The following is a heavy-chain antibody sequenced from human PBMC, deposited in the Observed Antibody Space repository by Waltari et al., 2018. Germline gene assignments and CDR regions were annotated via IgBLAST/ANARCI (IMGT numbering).Heavy chain of an antibody. V-gene: IGHV3-74*01. J-gene: IGHJ4*02. CDR2: CNTDGTIT. D-gene: IGHD6-25*01. CDR1: GFTFSAYW. Sequence: EVQLVESGGGLVQPGGSLGLSCAASGFTFSAYWMQWVRQAPGEGLVPVSQCNTDGTITSYADSVKGRFTISRDNAKNTLFLQMNSLRAEDTAVYYCVLFSSDFLGDCWGQGTLVTVSS. CDR3: VLFSSDFLGDC.